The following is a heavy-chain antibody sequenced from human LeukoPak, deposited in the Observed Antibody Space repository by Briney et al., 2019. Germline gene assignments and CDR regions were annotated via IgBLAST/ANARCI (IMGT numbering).Heavy chain of an antibody. CDR3: TRQMDNFDWLKV. J-gene: IGHJ4*02. CDR1: GFTFSGSA. Sequence: GGSLRLSCAASGFTFSGSAMHWVRQASGKGLEWVGRIRSKANSYATAYAASVKGRFTISRDDSKNTAYLQMNSLKTEDTAVYYCTRQMDNFDWLKVWGQGTLVTVSS. D-gene: IGHD3-9*01. CDR2: IRSKANSYAT. V-gene: IGHV3-73*01.